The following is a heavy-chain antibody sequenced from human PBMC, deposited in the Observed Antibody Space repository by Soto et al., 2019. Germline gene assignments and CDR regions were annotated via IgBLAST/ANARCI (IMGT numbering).Heavy chain of an antibody. CDR2: ISAYNGNT. V-gene: IGHV1-18*01. CDR3: ARVEDFWSGYSYWYFDL. Sequence: ASVKVSCKASGYTFTSYGISWVRQAPGQGLEWMGWISAYNGNTNYAQKLQGRVTMTTDTSTSTAYKELRNLRTDDTAVYYCARVEDFWSGYSYWYFDLWGRGTLVTVSS. CDR1: GYTFTSYG. J-gene: IGHJ2*01. D-gene: IGHD3-3*01.